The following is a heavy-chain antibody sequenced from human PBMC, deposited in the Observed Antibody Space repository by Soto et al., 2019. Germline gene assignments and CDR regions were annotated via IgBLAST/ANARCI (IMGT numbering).Heavy chain of an antibody. CDR2: IYTSGST. D-gene: IGHD2-2*01. V-gene: IGHV4-4*07. CDR1: GGSISSYY. J-gene: IGHJ6*02. Sequence: QVQLQESGPGLVKPSETLSLTCTVSGGSISSYYWSWIRQPAGKGLEWIGRIYTSGSTNYNPSLKSRVTMSVDTPKNQFSLKLSSVTAADTAVYYCARDIIVPAAYYYYGMDVWGQGTTVTVSS. CDR3: ARDIIVPAAYYYYGMDV.